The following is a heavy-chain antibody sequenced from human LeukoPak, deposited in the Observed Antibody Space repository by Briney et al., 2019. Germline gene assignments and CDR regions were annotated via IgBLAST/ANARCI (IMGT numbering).Heavy chain of an antibody. CDR2: IYYSGST. Sequence: SETLSLTCTVSGGSISSSSYYWGWIRQPPGKGLEWIGSIYYSGSTYYNPSLKSRVTISVDTSKNQFSLKLSSVTAADTAVYYCARRGLVAAREQYYFDYWGQGTLATVSS. D-gene: IGHD2-15*01. V-gene: IGHV4-39*01. CDR3: ARRGLVAAREQYYFDY. J-gene: IGHJ4*02. CDR1: GGSISSSSYY.